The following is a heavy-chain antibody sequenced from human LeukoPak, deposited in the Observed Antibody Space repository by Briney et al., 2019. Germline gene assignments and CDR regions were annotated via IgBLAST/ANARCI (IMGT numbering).Heavy chain of an antibody. V-gene: IGHV1-2*02. Sequence: ASVKVSCKASGYTFTDYYIHWVRQAPGQGLEWMAWINPNSGGTNYAQKFQGRVTLTRDTSISTAYMELSRLRSGDTAVYYCAKISSMASFDYWGQGTLVTVSS. CDR2: INPNSGGT. J-gene: IGHJ4*02. D-gene: IGHD2/OR15-2a*01. CDR1: GYTFTDYY. CDR3: AKISSMASFDY.